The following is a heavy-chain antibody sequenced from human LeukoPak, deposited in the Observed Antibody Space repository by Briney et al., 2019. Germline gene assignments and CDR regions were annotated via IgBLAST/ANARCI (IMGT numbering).Heavy chain of an antibody. CDR1: GDSISSYY. V-gene: IGHV4-4*07. Sequence: SETLSLTCTVSGDSISSYYWSWIRQPAGKGLEWIGRIYASGSTNYNPSLKGRVTTSVDTSKNQFSLKLSSVTAADTAVYYCARVITASWFDPWGQGTLVTVSS. CDR3: ARVITASWFDP. CDR2: IYASGST. J-gene: IGHJ5*02.